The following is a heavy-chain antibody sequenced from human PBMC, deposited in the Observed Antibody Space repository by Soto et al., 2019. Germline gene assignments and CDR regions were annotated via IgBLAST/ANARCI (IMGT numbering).Heavy chain of an antibody. Sequence: PGESVKISCXGSGYSFTAYWIGWVRQMPGRGLEWMGIIYPGDSDTRYSPSFQGQVTISADKSISTAYLQWSSLKASDTAMYYCARTYYYDTSGPGSNVDIWGQGTMVTVSS. D-gene: IGHD3-22*01. V-gene: IGHV5-51*01. J-gene: IGHJ3*02. CDR2: IYPGDSDT. CDR1: GYSFTAYW. CDR3: ARTYYYDTSGPGSNVDI.